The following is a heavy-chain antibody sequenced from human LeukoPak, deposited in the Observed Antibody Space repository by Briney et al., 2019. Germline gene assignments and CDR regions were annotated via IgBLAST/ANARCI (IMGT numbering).Heavy chain of an antibody. J-gene: IGHJ4*02. CDR1: GYTLTELS. Sequence: ASVKVSCKVSGYTLTELSMHWVRQAPGKGLEWMGGFDPEDGETIYAQKFQGRVTMTEDTSTDTAYMELSSLRSEDTAVYYCATDELGYCSGGSCYSFDYWGQGTLVTVSS. CDR3: ATDELGYCSGGSCYSFDY. V-gene: IGHV1-24*01. D-gene: IGHD2-15*01. CDR2: FDPEDGET.